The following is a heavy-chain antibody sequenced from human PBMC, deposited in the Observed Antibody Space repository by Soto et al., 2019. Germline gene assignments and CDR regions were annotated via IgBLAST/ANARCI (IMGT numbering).Heavy chain of an antibody. Sequence: ASMKVSCKASGYTFTSYGISWVRQAPGQGLEWMGWISAYNGNTNYAQKLQGRVTMTTDTSTSTAYMELRSLRSDDTAVYYCARERIAAAGLWFDPWGQGTLVTVSS. D-gene: IGHD6-13*01. V-gene: IGHV1-18*01. CDR2: ISAYNGNT. J-gene: IGHJ5*02. CDR3: ARERIAAAGLWFDP. CDR1: GYTFTSYG.